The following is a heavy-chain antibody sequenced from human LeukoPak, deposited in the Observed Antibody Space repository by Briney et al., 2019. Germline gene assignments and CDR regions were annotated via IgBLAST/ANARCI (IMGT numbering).Heavy chain of an antibody. CDR3: ARVDGDPPNYYGMDV. V-gene: IGHV1-18*01. Sequence: ASVKVSCKASGYTFTSYSITWVRQAPGQGLEWMGWISAYNGNTNYAQKLQGRVTMTTDTSTSTAYMELRSLRSDDTAVYYCARVDGDPPNYYGMDVWGQGTTVTVSS. J-gene: IGHJ6*02. D-gene: IGHD4-17*01. CDR1: GYTFTSYS. CDR2: ISAYNGNT.